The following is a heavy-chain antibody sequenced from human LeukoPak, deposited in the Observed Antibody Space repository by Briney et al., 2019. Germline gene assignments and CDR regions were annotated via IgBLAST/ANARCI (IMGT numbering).Heavy chain of an antibody. CDR1: GFSLSDNE. D-gene: IGHD2-21*01. J-gene: IGHJ4*02. CDR2: INTGSSSI. Sequence: GGSLRLSCTASGFSLSDNEVNWVRQAPGKGLEWVSYINTGSSSIYYADSLKGRFTISRDDAKNSVYLQLNSLRAEDTALYYCARETSHCGGDCYDYWGQGTLVTVSS. V-gene: IGHV3-48*03. CDR3: ARETSHCGGDCYDY.